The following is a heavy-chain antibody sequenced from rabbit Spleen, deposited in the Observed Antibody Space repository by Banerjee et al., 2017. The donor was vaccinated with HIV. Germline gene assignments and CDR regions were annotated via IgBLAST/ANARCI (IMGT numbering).Heavy chain of an antibody. V-gene: IGHV1S47*01. J-gene: IGHJ4*01. CDR1: GFDLSNYD. CDR3: ARDGTGGSYFAL. D-gene: IGHD8-1*01. Sequence: QEQLEESGGGLVKPGASPTLTCKASGFDLSNYDMCWVRQAPGKGLEWIGYIDPLFGITYYANWVNGRFSISRENAQNTVFLQMTSLTAADTATYFCARDGTGGSYFALWGQGTLVTVS. CDR2: IDPLFGIT.